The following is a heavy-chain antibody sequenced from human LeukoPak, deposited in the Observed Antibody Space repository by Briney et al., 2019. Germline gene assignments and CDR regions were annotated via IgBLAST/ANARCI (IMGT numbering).Heavy chain of an antibody. CDR1: GFTFGDYA. V-gene: IGHV3-49*04. CDR3: ARDGDFHIFDY. CDR2: IRSKAYGGTT. Sequence: PGRSLRLSCTASGFTFGDYAMSWVRQAPGKGLEWVGFIRSKAYGGTTEYAASVKGRFTISRDDSKNTLYLQMNSLRAEDTAVYYCARDGDFHIFDYWGQGTLVTVSS. J-gene: IGHJ4*02. D-gene: IGHD4-17*01.